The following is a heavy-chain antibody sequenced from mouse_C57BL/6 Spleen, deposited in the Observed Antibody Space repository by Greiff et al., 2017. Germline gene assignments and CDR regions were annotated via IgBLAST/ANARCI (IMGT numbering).Heavy chain of an antibody. Sequence: QVHVKQPGTELVKPGASVKLSCKASGYTFTSYWMHWVKQRPGQGLEWIGNINPSNGGTNYNEKFKSKATLTVDKSSSTAYMQLSSLTSEDSAVYYCASFYYYGSSYAAYWGQGTLVTVSA. D-gene: IGHD1-1*01. CDR3: ASFYYYGSSYAAY. V-gene: IGHV1-53*01. J-gene: IGHJ3*01. CDR1: GYTFTSYW. CDR2: INPSNGGT.